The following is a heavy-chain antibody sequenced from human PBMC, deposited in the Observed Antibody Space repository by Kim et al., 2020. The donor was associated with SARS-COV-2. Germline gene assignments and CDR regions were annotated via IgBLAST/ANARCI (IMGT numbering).Heavy chain of an antibody. D-gene: IGHD3-22*01. Sequence: DSVKGRFTISRDNSKDTLYLQMTSLRAEDTAVYYCARDPPSTYYYDSSGSWGQGTLVTVSS. J-gene: IGHJ5*02. V-gene: IGHV3-53*01. CDR3: ARDPPSTYYYDSSGS.